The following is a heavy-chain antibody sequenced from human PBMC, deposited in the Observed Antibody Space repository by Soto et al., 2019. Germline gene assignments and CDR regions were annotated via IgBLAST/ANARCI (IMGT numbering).Heavy chain of an antibody. V-gene: IGHV1-24*01. CDR3: ATGIAAAGTGGGAYYYYMDV. CDR2: FVPEDGET. Sequence: GASVKVSCKVSGYTLTELSMHWVRQAPGKGLERLLFFVPEDGETIYAQKFQGGVTMTEDTSTDTAYMELSSLRSEDTAVYYFATGIAAAGTGGGAYYYYMDVWGKGTTVTVSS. CDR1: GYTLTELS. J-gene: IGHJ6*03. D-gene: IGHD6-13*01.